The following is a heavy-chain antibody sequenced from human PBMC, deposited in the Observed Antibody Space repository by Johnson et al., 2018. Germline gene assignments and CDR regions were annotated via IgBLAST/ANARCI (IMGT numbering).Heavy chain of an antibody. D-gene: IGHD1-26*01. CDR2: INHSGST. CDR3: ARGLRIVGAKYFQH. J-gene: IGHJ1*01. CDR1: GGSFSGYY. Sequence: QVQLQQWGAGLLKPSETLSLTCAVYGGSFSGYYWSWIRQPPGKGLEWMGEINHSGSTTYNPSLKRRVTISVDTSKNQFSLKLSPVTAADTAVYYCARGLRIVGAKYFQHWGQGTLVTVSS. V-gene: IGHV4-34*01.